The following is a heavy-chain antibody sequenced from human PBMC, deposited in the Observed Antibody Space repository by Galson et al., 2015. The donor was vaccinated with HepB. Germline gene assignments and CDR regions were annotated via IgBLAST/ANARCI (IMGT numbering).Heavy chain of an antibody. V-gene: IGHV3-49*03. CDR1: GFTFGDYA. CDR3: TREEGDDGGNSLG. CDR2: IRSNAYGGTT. Sequence: SLRLSCAASGFTFGDYAMSWFRQAPGKGLEWVGFIRSNAYGGTTEYAASVKGRFTISRDDSESIAYLQMNSLKTEDTAVYYCTREEGDDGGNSLGWGQGTLDTVSS. D-gene: IGHD4-23*01. J-gene: IGHJ4*02.